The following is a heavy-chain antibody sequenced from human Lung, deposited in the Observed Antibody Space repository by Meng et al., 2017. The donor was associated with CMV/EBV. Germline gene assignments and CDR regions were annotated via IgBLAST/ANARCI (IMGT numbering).Heavy chain of an antibody. J-gene: IGHJ4*02. CDR2: ISLNSGSI. D-gene: IGHD5-24*01. CDR1: GFTFDDYA. CDR3: AKEIVEGHNAYHFDY. V-gene: IGHV3-9*01. Sequence: SCAASGFTFDDYAMHWVRQAPGKGLEWVSGISLNSGSIGYADSVKGRFTISRDNAKNSLYLQMNSLRAEDTALYYCAKEIVEGHNAYHFDYWGQGTXVTVSS.